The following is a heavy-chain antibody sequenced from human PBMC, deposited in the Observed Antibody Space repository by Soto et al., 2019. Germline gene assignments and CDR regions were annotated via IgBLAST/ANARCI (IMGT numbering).Heavy chain of an antibody. J-gene: IGHJ4*02. CDR3: ARGIAAAEEY. CDR1: GYTFTSYG. V-gene: IGHV1-18*01. Sequence: ASLKVDCKTAGYTFTSYGISCGRQAPGQGLEWIGWISAYNGNTNYAQKLQGRVTMTTDTSTSTAYMELRSLRSDDTAVYYCARGIAAAEEYWGQGTLVTVSS. CDR2: ISAYNGNT. D-gene: IGHD6-13*01.